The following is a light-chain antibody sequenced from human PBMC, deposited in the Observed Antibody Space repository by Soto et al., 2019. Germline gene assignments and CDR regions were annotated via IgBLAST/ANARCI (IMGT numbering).Light chain of an antibody. CDR3: QQRADWPLT. CDR1: QRVSNY. CDR2: DKT. V-gene: IGKV3-11*01. J-gene: IGKJ1*01. Sequence: EIVLTQSPATLSLSPGDRATLSCRASQRVSNYFAWYQQKPGQAPRLLSHDKTNRATCIPPRLSGSGSGTDFTITISSLEPEDFAVYYCQQRADWPLTFGQGTRLEIK.